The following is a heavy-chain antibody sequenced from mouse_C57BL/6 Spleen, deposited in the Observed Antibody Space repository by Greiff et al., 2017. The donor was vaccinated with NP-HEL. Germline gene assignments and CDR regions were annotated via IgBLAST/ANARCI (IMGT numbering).Heavy chain of an antibody. CDR1: GFTFSSYA. J-gene: IGHJ2*01. CDR3: TREDYRTGNYFDY. D-gene: IGHD2-12*01. Sequence: EVQLQQSGEGLVKPGGSLKLSCAASGFTFSSYAMSWVRQTPEKRLEWVAYISSGGDYIYYADTVKGRFTISRDNARNTLYLQMSSLKSEDTAMYYCTREDYRTGNYFDYWGQCTTLTVSS. CDR2: ISSGGDYI. V-gene: IGHV5-9-1*02.